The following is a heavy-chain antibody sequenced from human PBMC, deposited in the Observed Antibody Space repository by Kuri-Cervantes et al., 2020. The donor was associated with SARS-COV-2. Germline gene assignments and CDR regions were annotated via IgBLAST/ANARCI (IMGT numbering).Heavy chain of an antibody. CDR2: VNPDNGRA. J-gene: IGHJ6*03. V-gene: IGHV1-8*01. CDR1: GYTFRNYD. CDR3: ARGVRGNWDSQHNYYYYMDV. D-gene: IGHD1-7*01. Sequence: ASVKVSCKASGYTFRNYDINWVRQAPGQGLEWVGWVNPDNGRAGFAEKFQGRVTISSDTSMNTVYLDLYSLRSGDTAVYYCARGVRGNWDSQHNYYYYMDVWGKGTTVTVSS.